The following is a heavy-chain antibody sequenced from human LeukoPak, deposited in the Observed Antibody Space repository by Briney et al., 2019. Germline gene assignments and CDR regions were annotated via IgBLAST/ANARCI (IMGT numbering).Heavy chain of an antibody. CDR1: GFTFSSYE. Sequence: GGSLRLSCAASGFTFSSYEMNWVRQAPGKGLEWVSYISSSGSTIYYADSVKGRFTISRDNAKNSLYPQMNSLRAEDTALYYCASGGIYYGAAFDFWGQGTLVTVSS. J-gene: IGHJ4*02. CDR3: ASGGIYYGAAFDF. D-gene: IGHD1-26*01. CDR2: ISSSGSTI. V-gene: IGHV3-48*03.